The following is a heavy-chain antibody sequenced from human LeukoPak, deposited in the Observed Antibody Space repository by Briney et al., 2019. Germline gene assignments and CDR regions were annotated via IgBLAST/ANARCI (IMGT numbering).Heavy chain of an antibody. Sequence: GGTLILSCAASGFTFSSHGMSWVRQAPGKGLEWVSGISGSGISTYYAESVKGRFTISRDNSKNTVYLQMNSLRAEDTAVYYCAKEGADLLWFGDNWFDPWGQGTLVTVSS. CDR3: AKEGADLLWFGDNWFDP. D-gene: IGHD3-10*01. V-gene: IGHV3-23*01. CDR2: ISGSGIST. CDR1: GFTFSSHG. J-gene: IGHJ5*02.